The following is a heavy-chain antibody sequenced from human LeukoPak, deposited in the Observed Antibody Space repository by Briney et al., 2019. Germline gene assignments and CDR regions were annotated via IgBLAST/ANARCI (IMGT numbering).Heavy chain of an antibody. CDR2: ISSSSGTI. J-gene: IGHJ4*02. D-gene: IGHD3-10*01. CDR1: GFTFSSYA. Sequence: PGGSLRLSCAASGFTFSSYAMKWVRQAPGKGLEWVSYISSSSGTIYYADSVKGRFTISRDNAKNSLYLQMNSLRAEDTAVYYCALDYGSGSQDYWGQGTLVTVSS. CDR3: ALDYGSGSQDY. V-gene: IGHV3-48*04.